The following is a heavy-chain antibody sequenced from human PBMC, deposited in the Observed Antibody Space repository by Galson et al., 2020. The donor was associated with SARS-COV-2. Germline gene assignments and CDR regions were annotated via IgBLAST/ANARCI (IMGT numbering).Heavy chain of an antibody. CDR1: GGSISSYY. J-gene: IGHJ3*02. D-gene: IGHD3-9*01. CDR2: IYYSGST. Sequence: SETLSLTCTVSGGSISSYYWSWIRQPPGKGLEWIGYIYYSGSTNYNPSLKSRVTISVDTSKNQFSLKLSSVTAADTAVYYCARHYYDILTGYFQDAFDIWGQGTMVTVSS. V-gene: IGHV4-59*01. CDR3: ARHYYDILTGYFQDAFDI.